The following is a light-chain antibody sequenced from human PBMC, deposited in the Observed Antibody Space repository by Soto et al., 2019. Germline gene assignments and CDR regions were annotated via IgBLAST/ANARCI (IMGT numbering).Light chain of an antibody. CDR2: AAS. Sequence: DIPMTQSPSSLSASVGDRVTITCRASQSISSYLNWYQQKPGKAPKLLIYAASSLQSGVPSRFSGSGSGTDFTLTISSLQPEEFATYYCQQSYSLWTFGQGTKVEI. V-gene: IGKV1-39*01. CDR1: QSISSY. CDR3: QQSYSLWT. J-gene: IGKJ1*01.